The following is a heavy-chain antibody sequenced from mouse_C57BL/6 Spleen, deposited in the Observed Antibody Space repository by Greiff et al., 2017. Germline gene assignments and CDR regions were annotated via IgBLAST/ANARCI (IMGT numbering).Heavy chain of an antibody. CDR2: IDPSDSYT. J-gene: IGHJ1*03. CDR1: GYTFTSYW. D-gene: IGHD2-13*01. Sequence: VQLQQPGAELVKPGASVKLSCKASGYTFTSYWMQWVKQRPGQGLEWIGEIDPSDSYTNYNQKFKGKATLTVDKSSSTAYMQPSSLTAEDSAVYYCAIEVNYSDYRRYFDVWGTGTTVTVSS. V-gene: IGHV1-50*01. CDR3: AIEVNYSDYRRYFDV.